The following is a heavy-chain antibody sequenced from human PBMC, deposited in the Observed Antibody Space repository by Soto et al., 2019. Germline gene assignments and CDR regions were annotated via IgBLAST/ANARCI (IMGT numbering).Heavy chain of an antibody. CDR1: GFNFSNGW. V-gene: IGHV3-15*05. CDR2: IKSKIHGGTT. CDR3: STDEWE. Sequence: ELQLVESGGGLVKPGGSLRLPFAASGFNFSNGWMGWVRQAPGKGLEWVGRIKSKIHGGTTDYAAHVKGRFTISRDDSKDALYLEMHSLQTDDTAVYYCSTDEWEWGQGTLVTVSS. D-gene: IGHD1-26*01. J-gene: IGHJ4*02.